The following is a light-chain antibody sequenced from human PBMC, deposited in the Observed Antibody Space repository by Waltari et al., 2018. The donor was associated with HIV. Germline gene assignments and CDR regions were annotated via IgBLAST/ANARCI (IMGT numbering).Light chain of an antibody. J-gene: IGKJ1*01. CDR1: QSISTS. CDR2: GAS. V-gene: IGKV1-8*01. Sequence: IRMTQSPSSFSASTGDRVTITCRASQSISTSLAWYQLKPGKAPKLLIYGASTLQSGVPSRFGGSGSGTDFPFTISCLQSDDFATYSCQNYYTYPQTFGQGTTVEIK. CDR3: QNYYTYPQT.